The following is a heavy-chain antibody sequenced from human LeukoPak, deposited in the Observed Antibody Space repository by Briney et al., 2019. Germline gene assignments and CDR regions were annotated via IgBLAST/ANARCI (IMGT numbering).Heavy chain of an antibody. CDR1: GGTFTIYT. J-gene: IGHJ4*02. CDR3: ASDPVYYDSSVLY. D-gene: IGHD3-22*01. CDR2: IIPIFGTA. V-gene: IGHV1-69*05. Sequence: GASVKVSCKASGGTFTIYTISWVRQAPGPGLEWMGGIIPIFGTANSAQKFQGRVTITTDESTSTAYMERSSLRSEDTAVYYCASDPVYYDSSVLYWGQGTLVTVSS.